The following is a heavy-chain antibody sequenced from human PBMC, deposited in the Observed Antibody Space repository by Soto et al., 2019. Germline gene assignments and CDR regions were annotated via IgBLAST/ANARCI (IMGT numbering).Heavy chain of an antibody. D-gene: IGHD3-3*01. J-gene: IGHJ5*02. Sequence: QVRLQESGPGLVKPSQTLSLKCTVSGASISSGDYYWSWVRQPPGKGLEWIGYSYYSGITYFHPSLKSRVAIAMATSKTQFFVARSAVIAADTAVYFCVKVVTFFAPVSRFWLDPWCEGTLVTVSS. CDR2: SYYSGIT. CDR1: GASISSGDYY. V-gene: IGHV4-30-4*01. CDR3: VKVVTFFAPVSRFWLDP.